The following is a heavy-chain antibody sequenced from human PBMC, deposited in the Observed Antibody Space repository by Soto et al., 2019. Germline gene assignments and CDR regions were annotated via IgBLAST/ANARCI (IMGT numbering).Heavy chain of an antibody. J-gene: IGHJ4*02. CDR3: GTYYYDRNNYPDPAH. V-gene: IGHV3-73*01. CDR1: GFTFSGSS. Sequence: GGSLRLSCAASGFTFSGSSVHWVRQASGKGLEWVGRMTNKANNFATAYAASVKGRFTVSRDDSQNRAYLQMNDLRTEDTALYYCGTYYYDRNNYPDPAHWGQGTLVTSPQ. D-gene: IGHD3-22*01. CDR2: MTNKANNFAT.